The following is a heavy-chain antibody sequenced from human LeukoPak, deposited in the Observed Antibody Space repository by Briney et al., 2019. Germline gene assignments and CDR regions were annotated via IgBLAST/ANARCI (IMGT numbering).Heavy chain of an antibody. V-gene: IGHV4-4*07. Sequence: PSETLSLTCTVSGGSISSYYWSWIRQPAGKGLEWIGRIYTSGSTNYNPSLKSRVTMSVDTSKNQFSLKLSSVTAADTAVYYCARGSGTTSDYYHMDVWGKGTTVTVSS. J-gene: IGHJ6*03. CDR3: ARGSGTTSDYYHMDV. D-gene: IGHD1-7*01. CDR2: IYTSGST. CDR1: GGSISSYY.